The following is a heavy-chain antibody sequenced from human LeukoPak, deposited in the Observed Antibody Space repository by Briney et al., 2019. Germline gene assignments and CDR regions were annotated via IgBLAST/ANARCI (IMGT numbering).Heavy chain of an antibody. V-gene: IGHV3-33*01. Sequence: GGSLRLSCAASGFTFSIYGMHWVRQAPGTGLEWVAVIWYDGTSKYYADSVKGRFTISRDNSKNTLYLQMNSLRAEDTAVYYCARPYYRSAYYGDAFDIWGQGTMVTVSS. CDR3: ARPYYRSAYYGDAFDI. CDR1: GFTFSIYG. D-gene: IGHD6-19*01. CDR2: IWYDGTSK. J-gene: IGHJ3*02.